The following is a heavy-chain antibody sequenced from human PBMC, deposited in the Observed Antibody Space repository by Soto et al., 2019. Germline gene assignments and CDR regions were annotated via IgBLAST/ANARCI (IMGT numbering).Heavy chain of an antibody. CDR1: GFSLSTSGVG. D-gene: IGHD3-22*01. Sequence: SGPTLVNPTQTLTLTCTFSGFSLSTSGVGVGWIRQPPGKALEWLALIYWNDDKRYSPSLESRLTITKDTSKNQVVFTVTDMDPVDTATYYCAHTLMYYPDGSGYYYRYWGQGTLVTVSS. J-gene: IGHJ4*02. CDR2: IYWNDDK. V-gene: IGHV2-5*01. CDR3: AHTLMYYPDGSGYYYRY.